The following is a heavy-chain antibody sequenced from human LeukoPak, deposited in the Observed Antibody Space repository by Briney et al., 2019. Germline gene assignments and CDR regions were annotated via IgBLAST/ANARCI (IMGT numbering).Heavy chain of an antibody. CDR2: TYYRSKWYN. CDR3: AGTHTIPYYFDY. D-gene: IGHD3-9*01. CDR1: GDSVSSNCAA. J-gene: IGHJ4*02. V-gene: IGHV6-1*01. Sequence: SQTLSLTCAISGDSVSSNCAAWNWIRQSPSRGLEWLGRTYYRSKWYNDYAVSVKSRITINPDTSKNQFSLQLNSVTPEDTAVYYCAGTHTIPYYFDYWAREPWSPSPQ.